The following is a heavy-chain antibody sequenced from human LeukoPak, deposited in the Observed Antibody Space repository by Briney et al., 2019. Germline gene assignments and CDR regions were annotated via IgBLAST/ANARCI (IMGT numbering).Heavy chain of an antibody. Sequence: GASVKVSCKASGYTVTSYAMNWVRQAPGQGPEWMGWINTNTGNPTYAQGFTGRFVFSLDTSVSTAYLQISSLKAEDTAVYYCAIAAAENLYYFDYWGQGTLVTVSS. CDR2: INTNTGNP. V-gene: IGHV7-4-1*02. CDR3: AIAAAENLYYFDY. CDR1: GYTVTSYA. D-gene: IGHD6-13*01. J-gene: IGHJ4*02.